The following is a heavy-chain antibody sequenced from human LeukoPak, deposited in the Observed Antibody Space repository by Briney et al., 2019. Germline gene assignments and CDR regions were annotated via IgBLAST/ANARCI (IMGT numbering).Heavy chain of an antibody. CDR3: AKDYGYSSSWNDY. V-gene: IGHV3-9*01. J-gene: IGHJ4*02. Sequence: PGGSLRLSCEASGFTFDDYGMHWVRQAPGKGLEWVSTISWNSASVGYVDSVKGRFTISRDNAKKTLYLQMNSLRPEDTALYYCAKDYGYSSSWNDYWGQGTLVTVSS. CDR2: ISWNSASV. CDR1: GFTFDDYG. D-gene: IGHD6-13*01.